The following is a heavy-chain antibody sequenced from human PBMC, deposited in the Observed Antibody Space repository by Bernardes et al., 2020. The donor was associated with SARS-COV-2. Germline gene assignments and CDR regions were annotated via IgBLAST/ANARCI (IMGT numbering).Heavy chain of an antibody. CDR1: GFTFSSYA. V-gene: IGHV3-23*01. J-gene: IGHJ4*02. CDR2: ISGSGGST. D-gene: IGHD6-19*01. CDR3: AKGRHRSYSSGWYYFDY. Sequence: GGSLRLSCAASGFTFSSYAMSWVRQAPGKGLEWVSAISGSGGSTYYADSVKGRFTISRDNSKNTLYLQMNSLRAEDTAVYYFAKGRHRSYSSGWYYFDYWGQGTLVTVSS.